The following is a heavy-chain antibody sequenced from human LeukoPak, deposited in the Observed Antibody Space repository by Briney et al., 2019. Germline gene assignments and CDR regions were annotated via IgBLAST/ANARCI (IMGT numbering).Heavy chain of an antibody. D-gene: IGHD2-15*01. CDR1: GYTFTSYD. J-gene: IGHJ1*01. V-gene: IGHV1-8*01. CDR2: MNPNSGNT. Sequence: GASVKVSCKASGYTFTSYDINWVRQAAGQGLEWMGWMNPNSGNTGYAQKFQGRVTMTRDTSISTAYLELTTLRPDDTAVYYCARGPPPYCSDDSRYSFLYFHHWGKGTLVTVSS. CDR3: ARGPPPYCSDDSRYSFLYFHH.